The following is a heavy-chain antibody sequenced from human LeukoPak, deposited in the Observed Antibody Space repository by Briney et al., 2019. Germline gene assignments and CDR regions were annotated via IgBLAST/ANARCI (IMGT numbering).Heavy chain of an antibody. J-gene: IGHJ3*02. Sequence: SETLSLTCTVSGGSISSYYWSWIQQPAGKGLEWIGRIYTSGSTNYNPSLKSRVTMSVDTSKNQFSLKLTSVTAADTAVYYCAQVMATMGLDAFDIWGQGTMVTVSS. V-gene: IGHV4-4*07. CDR3: AQVMATMGLDAFDI. CDR1: GGSISSYY. D-gene: IGHD5-24*01. CDR2: IYTSGST.